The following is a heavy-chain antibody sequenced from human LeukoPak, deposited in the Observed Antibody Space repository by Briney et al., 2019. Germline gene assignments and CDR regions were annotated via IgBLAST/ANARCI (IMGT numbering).Heavy chain of an antibody. CDR2: IIPIFGTT. CDR1: GGTFSSYA. J-gene: IGHJ4*02. D-gene: IGHD2-15*01. V-gene: IGHV1-69*13. Sequence: SVKVSCKASGGTFSSYAISWVRQAPGQGLEWMGGIIPIFGTTNYAQKFQGRVTITADESTSTAYMELSSLRSEDTAVYYCASTGYCSGGSCYHFDYWGQGTLVTVSS. CDR3: ASTGYCSGGSCYHFDY.